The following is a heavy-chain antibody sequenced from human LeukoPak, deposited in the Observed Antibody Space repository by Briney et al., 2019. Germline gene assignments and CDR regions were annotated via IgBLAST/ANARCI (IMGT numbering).Heavy chain of an antibody. J-gene: IGHJ4*02. CDR3: AKDSLPFVSGWYY. Sequence: GGSLRLSCAAPGFTFSSYAMSWVRQAPGKGLEWVSAISGSGGSTYYADSVKGRFTISRDNSKNTLYLQMNSLRAEDTAVYYCAKDSLPFVSGWYYWGQGTLVTVSS. V-gene: IGHV3-23*01. D-gene: IGHD6-19*01. CDR2: ISGSGGST. CDR1: GFTFSSYA.